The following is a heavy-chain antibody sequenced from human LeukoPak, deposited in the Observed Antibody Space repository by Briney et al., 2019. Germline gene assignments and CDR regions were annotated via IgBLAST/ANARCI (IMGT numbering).Heavy chain of an antibody. CDR1: GGSFSGYY. J-gene: IGHJ4*02. D-gene: IGHD3-22*01. Sequence: SETLSRTCAVYGGSFSGYYWSWIRQPPGKGLEWIGEINHSGSTNYNPSLKSRVTISVDTSKNQFSLKLSSVTAADTAVYYCARVGGDSSFRDYWGQGTLVTVSS. CDR2: INHSGST. CDR3: ARVGGDSSFRDY. V-gene: IGHV4-34*01.